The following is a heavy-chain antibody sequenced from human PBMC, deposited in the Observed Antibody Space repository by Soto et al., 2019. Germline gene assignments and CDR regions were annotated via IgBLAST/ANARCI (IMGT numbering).Heavy chain of an antibody. CDR1: GFTFTSSA. V-gene: IGHV1-58*01. CDR3: AAGFRIAARYYYGMDV. D-gene: IGHD6-6*01. J-gene: IGHJ6*02. CDR2: IVVGSGNT. Sequence: QMPLVQSGPEVKKPGTSVKVSCKASGFTFTSSAVQWVRQARGQRLEWIGWIVVGSGNTNYAQKFQERVTITRDMSTSTAYMELSSLRSEDTAVYYCAAGFRIAARYYYGMDVWGQGTTVTVSS.